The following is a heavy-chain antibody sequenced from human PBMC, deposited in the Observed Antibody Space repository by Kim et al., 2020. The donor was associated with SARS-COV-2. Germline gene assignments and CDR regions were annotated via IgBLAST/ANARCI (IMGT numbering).Heavy chain of an antibody. D-gene: IGHD4-17*01. CDR2: ISASGGRT. V-gene: IGHV3-23*01. CDR1: RFTFRSFA. Sequence: GGSLRLSCAASRFTFRSFAMSWVRQSPGKGLEWVSTISASGGRTDYADSVKGRFTISRDNSKNTVDLQMNSLRAEDTAVYYCAKDRFFTVFDDWGQGTLVAVSS. J-gene: IGHJ4*02. CDR3: AKDRFFTVFDD.